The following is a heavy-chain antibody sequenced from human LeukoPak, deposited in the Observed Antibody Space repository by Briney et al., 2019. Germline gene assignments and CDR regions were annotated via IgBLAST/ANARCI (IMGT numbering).Heavy chain of an antibody. CDR3: ARGPYAYTSSATLGSYNWFDP. J-gene: IGHJ5*02. Sequence: GESLKISCKGSGYSFPNYWIGWVRQMPGKGLEWMGIIYPGDSHTRYSPSFQDQVTISVDKSISTAYLQWSSLKASDTAMYYCARGPYAYTSSATLGSYNWFDPWGQGSLVTVST. CDR1: GYSFPNYW. D-gene: IGHD2-2*02. V-gene: IGHV5-51*01. CDR2: IYPGDSHT.